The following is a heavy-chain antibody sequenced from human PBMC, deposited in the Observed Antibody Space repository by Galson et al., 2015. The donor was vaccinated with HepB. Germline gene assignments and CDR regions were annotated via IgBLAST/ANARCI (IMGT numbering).Heavy chain of an antibody. V-gene: IGHV3-21*01. CDR2: ISSSSSYI. CDR3: ARDRQWFLDAFDI. CDR1: GITFSSYS. D-gene: IGHD3-22*01. J-gene: IGHJ3*02. Sequence: SLRLSCAASGITFSSYSMNWVRQAPGKGLEWVSSISSSSSYIYYADSVKGRFTISRDNAKNSLYLQMNSLRAEDTAVYYCARDRQWFLDAFDIWGQGTMVTVSS.